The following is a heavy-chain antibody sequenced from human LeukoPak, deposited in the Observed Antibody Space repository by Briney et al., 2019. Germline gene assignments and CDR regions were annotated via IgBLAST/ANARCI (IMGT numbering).Heavy chain of an antibody. V-gene: IGHV4-59*08. D-gene: IGHD1-26*01. J-gene: IGHJ4*02. CDR3: ARQVRGELLDY. CDR1: GGSFSTYY. Sequence: SSETLSLTCTVSGGSFSTYYWTWIRQPPGKGLEWIGYIYHSGSTNYNPSLKSRVTISVDTSKNQFSLKLSSVTAADTAVYYCARQVRGELLDYWGQGTLVTVSS. CDR2: IYHSGST.